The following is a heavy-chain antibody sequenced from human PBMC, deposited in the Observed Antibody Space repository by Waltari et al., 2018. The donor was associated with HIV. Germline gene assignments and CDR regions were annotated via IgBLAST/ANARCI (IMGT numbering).Heavy chain of an antibody. J-gene: IGHJ5*02. CDR1: GYTFTKYW. V-gene: IGHV5-51*03. CDR3: VRHVFSGGFARAALEP. D-gene: IGHD2-15*01. Sequence: EVQLAQSGAEVKKPGESLKISRKGSGYTFTKYWIDCVRQTPGKGLEGRGAVYPGDSDVKYSPSFRGQVSISADVAINTAYLQWGRLKASDTAIYFCVRHVFSGGFARAALEPWGLGTSVTVSS. CDR2: VYPGDSDV.